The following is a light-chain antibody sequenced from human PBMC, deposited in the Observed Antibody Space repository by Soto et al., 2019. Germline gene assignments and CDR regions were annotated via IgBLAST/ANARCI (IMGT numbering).Light chain of an antibody. Sequence: QSALTQPASVSGSPRQSITISCTGASSDVGGYTYVSWYQQHPGKAPKLMIYEVNNRPSGVSHRFSGSKSGNTASLTISGLQAEDEGDYYCSSYTSSSTLYVFGTGTKLTVL. J-gene: IGLJ1*01. V-gene: IGLV2-14*01. CDR3: SSYTSSSTLYV. CDR1: SSDVGGYTY. CDR2: EVN.